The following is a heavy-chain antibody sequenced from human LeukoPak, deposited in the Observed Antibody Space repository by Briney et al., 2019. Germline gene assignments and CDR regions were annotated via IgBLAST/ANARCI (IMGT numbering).Heavy chain of an antibody. CDR3: ARGVRGATFYWYFDL. CDR1: GGSISSYY. Sequence: SETLSLTCTVSGGSISSYYWSWLRQPPGKGLEWIGYIYYSGTTNYNPSLKSRVTISVDTSKNQFSLKLSSVTAADTAVYYCARGVRGATFYWYFDLWGRGTQVTVSS. CDR2: IYYSGTT. D-gene: IGHD1-26*01. V-gene: IGHV4-59*01. J-gene: IGHJ2*01.